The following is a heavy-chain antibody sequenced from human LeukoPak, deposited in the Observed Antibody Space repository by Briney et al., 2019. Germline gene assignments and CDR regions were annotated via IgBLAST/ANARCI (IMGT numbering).Heavy chain of an antibody. D-gene: IGHD5-12*01. Sequence: PGGSLRLSCAASGFIFDDYGMSWVRQAPGKGLEWVSSINWSGGSTGYADSVKGRLTTSRDKAKNSLYLQMSSLRAEDTALYYCARAARYSGYHLDYWGQGTLVTVSS. CDR1: GFIFDDYG. CDR2: INWSGGST. V-gene: IGHV3-20*04. J-gene: IGHJ4*02. CDR3: ARAARYSGYHLDY.